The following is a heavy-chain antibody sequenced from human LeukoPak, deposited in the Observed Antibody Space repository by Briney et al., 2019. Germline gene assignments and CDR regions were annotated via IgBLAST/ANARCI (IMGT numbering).Heavy chain of an antibody. V-gene: IGHV4-39*01. CDR3: ARTLVGADWGYYFDY. D-gene: IGHD1-26*01. Sequence: SETLSLTCTVSGGSITSSSYYWGWIRQPPGKGLEWIGSIYYSGSTYYNPSLKSRVIISVDTSKNQFSLKLSSVTAADTAVYYCARTLVGADWGYYFDYWGQGTLVTVSS. J-gene: IGHJ4*02. CDR1: GGSITSSSYY. CDR2: IYYSGST.